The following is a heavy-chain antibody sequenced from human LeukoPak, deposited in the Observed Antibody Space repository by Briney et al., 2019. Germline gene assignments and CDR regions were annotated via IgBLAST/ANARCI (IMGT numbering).Heavy chain of an antibody. V-gene: IGHV3-23*01. J-gene: IGHJ4*02. CDR2: ISGSGGST. Sequence: RGSLRLSCAASGFTFSSYAMSWVRQAPGKGLEWVSAISGSGGSTYYADSVKGRFTISRDNAKNSVYLQMNSLRAEDTAVYYCASTWNYLYFDYWGQGTLVTVSS. D-gene: IGHD1-7*01. CDR3: ASTWNYLYFDY. CDR1: GFTFSSYA.